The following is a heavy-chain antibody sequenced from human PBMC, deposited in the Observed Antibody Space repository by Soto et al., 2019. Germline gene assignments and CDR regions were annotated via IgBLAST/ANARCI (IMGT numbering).Heavy chain of an antibody. D-gene: IGHD3-10*01. J-gene: IGHJ6*02. V-gene: IGHV3-23*01. CDR3: ARLSGSHYYYYYGMDV. CDR2: IGGSDGNT. CDR1: GFTFSSYA. Sequence: VQLLESGGGLVQPGGSLRLSCAASGFTFSSYAMIWVRQAPGKGLEWVSAIGGSDGNTYYADSVKGRFTVSRDNSKNTLYLQMNSLRAEDTAVYYCARLSGSHYYYYYGMDVWGPGTTVTVSS.